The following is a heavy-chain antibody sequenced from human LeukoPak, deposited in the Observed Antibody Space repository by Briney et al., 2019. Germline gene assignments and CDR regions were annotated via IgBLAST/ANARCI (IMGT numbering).Heavy chain of an antibody. CDR2: IIHGGST. Sequence: SETLSLTCAVYGGSFSGYYWSWIRQPPGKGLEWIGEIIHGGSTNYNPSLKSRVTISVDTSKNQFSLKLSSVTAADTAVYYCARVGPGRYYYDSSGRGFLDYWGQGTLVTVSS. V-gene: IGHV4-34*12. J-gene: IGHJ4*02. D-gene: IGHD3-22*01. CDR3: ARVGPGRYYYDSSGRGFLDY. CDR1: GGSFSGYY.